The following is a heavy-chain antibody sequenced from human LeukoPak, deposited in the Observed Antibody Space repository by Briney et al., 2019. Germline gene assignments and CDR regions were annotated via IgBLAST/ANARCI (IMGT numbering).Heavy chain of an antibody. CDR1: GGSISSYY. CDR2: IYYSGST. D-gene: IGHD3-3*01. Sequence: SETLSLTCTVSGGSISSYYGSWVRQPPGKGLEWIGYIYYSGSTNYNPSLTSRVTISVDTSKNQFSLKLSSVTAADTAVYYCARGGNDFWSGSPDAFDIWGQGTMVTVSS. CDR3: ARGGNDFWSGSPDAFDI. V-gene: IGHV4-59*01. J-gene: IGHJ3*02.